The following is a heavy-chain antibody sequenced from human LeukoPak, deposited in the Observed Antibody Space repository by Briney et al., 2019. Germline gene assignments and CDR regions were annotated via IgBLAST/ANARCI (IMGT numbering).Heavy chain of an antibody. CDR3: ATVAAAGPSFDY. D-gene: IGHD6-13*01. CDR2: IYYSGST. V-gene: IGHV4-59*01. J-gene: IGHJ4*02. CDR1: GGSISSYY. Sequence: SETLSLTCTVSGGSISSYYWSWIRQPPGKGLEWIGYIYYSGSTNYNPSLKSRVTMSVDTSKNQFSLKLSSVTAADTAVYYCATVAAAGPSFDYWGQGTLVTVSS.